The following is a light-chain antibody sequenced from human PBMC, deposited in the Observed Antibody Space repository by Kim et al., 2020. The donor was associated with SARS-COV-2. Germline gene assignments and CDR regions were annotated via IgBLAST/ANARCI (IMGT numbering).Light chain of an antibody. CDR3: QQYNNLQAIT. CDR2: DAS. V-gene: IGKV1-33*01. J-gene: IGKJ5*01. Sequence: DIQLTQSPSSVSASVGDSVTITCQASQDIRKFLNWYQHKPGKAPELLISDASTLRTGVPSRFSGSASGTHFTFTISNLQPEDIATYYCQQYNNLQAITFGPGTRLGIK. CDR1: QDIRKF.